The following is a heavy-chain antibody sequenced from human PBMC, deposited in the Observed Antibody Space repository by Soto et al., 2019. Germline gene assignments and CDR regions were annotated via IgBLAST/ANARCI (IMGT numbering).Heavy chain of an antibody. CDR3: AKAGRYCGGDCYYVNY. D-gene: IGHD2-21*02. CDR2: ISYDGSNK. V-gene: IGHV3-30*18. Sequence: QVQLVESGGGVVQPGRSLRLSCAASGFTFSSYGMHWVRQAPGKGLEWVAVISYDGSNKYYADSVKGRFTISRDNSKNTLYLQMNSLRAEDTAVYYCAKAGRYCGGDCYYVNYWGHGTLVTVSS. CDR1: GFTFSSYG. J-gene: IGHJ4*01.